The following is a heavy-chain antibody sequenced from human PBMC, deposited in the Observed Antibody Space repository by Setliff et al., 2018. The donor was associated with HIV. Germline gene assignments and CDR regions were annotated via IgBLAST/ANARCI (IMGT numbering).Heavy chain of an antibody. CDR3: ARDFLRSGYFDH. CDR2: IYYSGST. J-gene: IGHJ4*02. V-gene: IGHV4-31*03. CDR1: GDSLSSDYYY. D-gene: IGHD4-17*01. Sequence: SETLSLTCTVSGDSLSSDYYYWTWIRPHPEKGLEWVGYIYYSGSTLYNPSLRSRLTMSVDTSKNQFSLELSSVTAADTAVYYCARDFLRSGYFDHWGQGKLVTVSS.